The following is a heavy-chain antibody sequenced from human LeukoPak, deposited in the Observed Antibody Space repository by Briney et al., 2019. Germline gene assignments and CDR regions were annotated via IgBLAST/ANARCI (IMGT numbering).Heavy chain of an antibody. Sequence: GGSLRLSCAASGFTFSSYWMHWVRQAPGKGLVWVSRITRDVSNTTYADSVKGRFTISRDNAKNTLYLQMNSLRAEDTAVYYCARGGPAGEFDSWGQGTLVTVSS. V-gene: IGHV3-74*01. CDR2: ITRDVSNT. J-gene: IGHJ4*02. CDR3: ARGGPAGEFDS. D-gene: IGHD2-2*01. CDR1: GFTFSSYW.